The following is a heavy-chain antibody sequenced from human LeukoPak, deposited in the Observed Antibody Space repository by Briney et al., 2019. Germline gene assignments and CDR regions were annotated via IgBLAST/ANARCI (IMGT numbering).Heavy chain of an antibody. V-gene: IGHV4-59*08. Sequence: SETLSLTCAVSGDSISGSYWSWIRQPPGKGLEWIGFLSYSGTTSYNPSLKSRVTISVDTSKNQFSLKLSSVTAADTAVYYCARSNGYKKGFFDYWGQGTLVTVSS. CDR2: LSYSGTT. D-gene: IGHD5-24*01. J-gene: IGHJ4*02. CDR1: GDSISGSY. CDR3: ARSNGYKKGFFDY.